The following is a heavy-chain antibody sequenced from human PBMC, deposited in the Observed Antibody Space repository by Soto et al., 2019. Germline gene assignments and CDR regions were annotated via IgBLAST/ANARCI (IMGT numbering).Heavy chain of an antibody. CDR3: ARELKSLAGHYYYYCMDV. J-gene: IGHJ6*02. CDR1: GFTFISYW. D-gene: IGHD2-8*01. Sequence: GGSLRLSCAASGFTFISYWMHWVRQAPGKGLVWVSRINSDGSSTSYADSVKGRFTIPRDNAKNTLYLQMNSLRAEDTAVYYCARELKSLAGHYYYYCMDVWGQGTTVTGSS. V-gene: IGHV3-74*01. CDR2: INSDGSST.